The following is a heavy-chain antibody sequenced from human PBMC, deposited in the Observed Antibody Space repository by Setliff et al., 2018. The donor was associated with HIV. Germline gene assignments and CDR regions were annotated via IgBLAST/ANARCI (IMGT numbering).Heavy chain of an antibody. CDR1: GVIFCDAW. V-gene: IGHV3-15*01. Sequence: GGSLRLSCAASGVIFCDAWMSWVRQAPGKGLEWVGRVKSKIDGGTIDYAAPVKGRFIISRDDSKNTLYLQMNSLKTEDTAVYYCSTEGWGPDYWGQGTLVTVSS. CDR3: STEGWGPDY. D-gene: IGHD3-16*01. CDR2: VKSKIDGGTI. J-gene: IGHJ4*02.